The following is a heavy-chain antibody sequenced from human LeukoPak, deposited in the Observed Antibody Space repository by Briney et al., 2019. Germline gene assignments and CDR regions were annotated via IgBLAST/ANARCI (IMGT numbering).Heavy chain of an antibody. CDR3: ARDLQGYGFDP. V-gene: IGHV4-30-4*01. J-gene: IGHJ5*02. CDR2: IYYSGST. Sequence: ASETLSLTCAVSGGSISSGDYYWSWIRQPPGKGLEWIGYIYYSGSTYYNPSLKSRVTISVDTSKNQFSLKLSSVTAADTAVYYCARDLQGYGFDPWGQGTLVTVSS. D-gene: IGHD1-1*01. CDR1: GGSISSGDYY.